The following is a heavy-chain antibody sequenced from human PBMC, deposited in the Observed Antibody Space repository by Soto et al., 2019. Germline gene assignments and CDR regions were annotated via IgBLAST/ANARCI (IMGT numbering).Heavy chain of an antibody. V-gene: IGHV1-69*13. Sequence: SVKVSCKASGGTYSSYAISWVRQAPGQGLEWMGGIIPIFGTANYAQKFQGRVTITADESTSTAYMELSSLRSDDTAVYYCAREVQYDSAGYHELQDWGQGSLVTVCS. J-gene: IGHJ1*01. D-gene: IGHD3-22*01. CDR3: AREVQYDSAGYHELQD. CDR1: GGTYSSYA. CDR2: IIPIFGTA.